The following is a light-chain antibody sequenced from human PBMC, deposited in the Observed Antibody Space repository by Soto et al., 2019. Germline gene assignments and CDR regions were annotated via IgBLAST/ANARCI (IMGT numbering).Light chain of an antibody. CDR3: QQYNSWPPIT. V-gene: IGKV1-5*01. CDR1: QSISSW. CDR2: AAS. Sequence: DVQMTQSPSTLSASVGDRVTITCRVSQSISSWLAWYQQRPGKAPNLLIYAASSLQTGVPSRFSGGGFGTEFTLTISSLQSEDFVVYYCQQYNSWPPITFGQGTRLEI. J-gene: IGKJ5*01.